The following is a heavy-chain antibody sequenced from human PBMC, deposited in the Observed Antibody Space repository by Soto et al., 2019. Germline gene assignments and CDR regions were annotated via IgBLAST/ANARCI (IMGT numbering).Heavy chain of an antibody. V-gene: IGHV3-66*01. D-gene: IGHD2-2*01. CDR3: ARDRVVVVPAAIDSYYYGMDV. J-gene: IGHJ6*02. Sequence: EVQLVESGGGLVQPGGSLRLSCAASGFTVSSNYMSWVRQAPGKGLEWVSVIYSGGSTYYADSVKGRFTISRGNSKNTLYLQMNSLRAEDTAVYYCARDRVVVVPAAIDSYYYGMDVWGQGTTVTVSS. CDR2: IYSGGST. CDR1: GFTVSSNY.